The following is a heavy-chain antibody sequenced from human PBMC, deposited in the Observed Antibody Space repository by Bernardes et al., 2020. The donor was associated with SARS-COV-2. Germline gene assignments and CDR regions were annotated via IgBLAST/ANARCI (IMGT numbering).Heavy chain of an antibody. J-gene: IGHJ4*02. V-gene: IGHV3-74*01. Sequence: GGSLRLSCAASGFTFSSYWMHWVRQAPGTGLVWVSRINTDGSSSNYADFVKGRFTISRDNAKNTLYLQMNSLRAEDTAVYYCARSAFISGQNYFFDYWDQGSLVTVSS. CDR1: GFTFSSYW. D-gene: IGHD3-3*02. CDR2: INTDGSSS. CDR3: ARSAFISGQNYFFDY.